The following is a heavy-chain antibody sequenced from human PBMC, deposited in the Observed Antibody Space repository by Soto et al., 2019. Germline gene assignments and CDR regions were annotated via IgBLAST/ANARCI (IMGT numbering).Heavy chain of an antibody. Sequence: ASVKVSCKVSGYTLTELSMHWVRQAPGKGLEWMGGFDPEDGETIYAQKFQGRVTMTEDTSTDTAYMELSSLRSEDTAVYYCATPSLTWSYWYFDLWGRGTLVTAPQ. CDR1: GYTLTELS. V-gene: IGHV1-24*01. CDR2: FDPEDGET. CDR3: ATPSLTWSYWYFDL. D-gene: IGHD2-8*01. J-gene: IGHJ2*01.